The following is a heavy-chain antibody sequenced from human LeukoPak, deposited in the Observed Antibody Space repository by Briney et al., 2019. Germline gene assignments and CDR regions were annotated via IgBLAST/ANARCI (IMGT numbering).Heavy chain of an antibody. Sequence: GASVKVSCKVPGYTLTELSIHWVRQAPGKGLEWMGGEDGGPIYAQKFQGRVTMAEDTSTDTAYMDVSSLRSEDTAVYYCVSIDLDSWGQGTLVTVSS. J-gene: IGHJ4*02. CDR1: GYTLTELS. CDR3: VSIDLDS. D-gene: IGHD3-16*02. CDR2: EDGGP. V-gene: IGHV1-24*01.